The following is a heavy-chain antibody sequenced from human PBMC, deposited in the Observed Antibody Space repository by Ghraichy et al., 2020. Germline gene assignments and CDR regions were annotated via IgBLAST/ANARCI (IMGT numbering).Heavy chain of an antibody. Sequence: EALNISCTVSGGSISGYYWSWIRQPPGKGLEWVGYIYDSGRTNYRSSLKSRVTISVDTSKNQFSLKLSSVTAADTAVYYCARWESAGYYFDYWGQGIVVTVSS. D-gene: IGHD1-26*01. J-gene: IGHJ4*02. CDR1: GGSISGYY. CDR3: ARWESAGYYFDY. CDR2: IYDSGRT. V-gene: IGHV4-59*08.